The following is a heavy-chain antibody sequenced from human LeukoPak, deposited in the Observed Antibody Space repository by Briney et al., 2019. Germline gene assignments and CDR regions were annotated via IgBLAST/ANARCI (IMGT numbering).Heavy chain of an antibody. V-gene: IGHV1-18*01. CDR3: ARTNCTSTSCLYLGAFDI. CDR2: ISAYNGNT. D-gene: IGHD2-2*01. J-gene: IGHJ3*02. CDR1: GYTFTSYA. Sequence: ASVKFSCKASGYTFTSYAISWVRQAPGQGLEWMGWISAYNGNTNYAQKLQGRVTMTTDTSTSTAYMELRSLRSDDTAVYYCARTNCTSTSCLYLGAFDIWGQGTMVTVSS.